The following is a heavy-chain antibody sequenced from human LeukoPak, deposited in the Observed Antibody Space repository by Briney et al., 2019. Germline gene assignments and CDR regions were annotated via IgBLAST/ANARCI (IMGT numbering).Heavy chain of an antibody. D-gene: IGHD2-2*01. CDR2: ISGSGGST. CDR3: AKDLASVVPAARFDY. V-gene: IGHV3-23*01. J-gene: IGHJ4*02. CDR1: GFTFSSYA. Sequence: GGSLRLSCAASGFTFSSYAMSWVRQAPGKGLEWVSAISGSGGSTYYADSVKGRFTITRDNSKNTLYLQMNSLRAEDTAVYYCAKDLASVVPAARFDYWGQGTLVTVSS.